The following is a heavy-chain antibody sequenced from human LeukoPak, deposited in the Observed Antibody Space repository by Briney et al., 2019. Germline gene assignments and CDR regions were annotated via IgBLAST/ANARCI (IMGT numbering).Heavy chain of an antibody. V-gene: IGHV3-30*02. CDR2: IRYDGSNK. CDR1: GFTFSSYG. CDR3: AKQVGGSYYAHFDY. D-gene: IGHD1-26*01. Sequence: PGGSLRLSCAASGFTFSSYGMHWVRQAPGKGLEWVAFIRYDGSNKYYADSVKGRFTISRDNSKNTLYLQMNSLRAEDTAVYYSAKQVGGSYYAHFDYWGQGTLVTVSS. J-gene: IGHJ4*02.